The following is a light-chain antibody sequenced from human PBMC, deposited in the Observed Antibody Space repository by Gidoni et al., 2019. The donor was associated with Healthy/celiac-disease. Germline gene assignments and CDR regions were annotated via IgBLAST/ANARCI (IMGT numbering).Light chain of an antibody. CDR2: DAS. CDR1: QSVSSY. V-gene: IGKV3-11*01. Sequence: EIVLTQSPATLSLSPGERATLSCRASQSVSSYLAWYQQKPGQAPRLLIYDASNRATGIPARFSGSGSGTDFTLTISSREPEDFAVYYCQQRSNWRITFXPXTKVDIK. CDR3: QQRSNWRIT. J-gene: IGKJ3*01.